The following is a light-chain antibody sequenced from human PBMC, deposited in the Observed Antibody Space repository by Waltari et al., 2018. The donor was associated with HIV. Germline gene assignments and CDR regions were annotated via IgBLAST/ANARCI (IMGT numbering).Light chain of an antibody. CDR3: QTWGSGIHVV. J-gene: IGLJ2*01. V-gene: IGLV4-69*01. CDR1: SGHSHSD. Sequence: QLALTQSPSASASVGASVNLTCTLSSGHSHSDIAWHQQQPEKGPRYLRKVNRDGSHKKEDGGPDRFSVNSSGAERYLTIASLQSEDEGDYYCQTWGSGIHVVFGGGTKVTVL. CDR2: VNRDGSH.